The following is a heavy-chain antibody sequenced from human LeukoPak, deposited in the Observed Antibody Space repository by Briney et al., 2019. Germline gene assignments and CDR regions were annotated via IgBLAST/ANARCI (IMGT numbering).Heavy chain of an antibody. D-gene: IGHD2-15*01. J-gene: IGHJ5*02. CDR1: GFTFSSYG. V-gene: IGHV3-30*18. CDR2: ISYDGSNK. CDR3: AKDRISEETYNWFDP. Sequence: PGGSLRLSCAASGFTFSSYGMHWVRQAPGKGLEWVAVISYDGSNKYYADSVKGRFTISRDNSKNTLCLQMNSLRAEDTAVYYCAKDRISEETYNWFDPWGQGTLVTVSS.